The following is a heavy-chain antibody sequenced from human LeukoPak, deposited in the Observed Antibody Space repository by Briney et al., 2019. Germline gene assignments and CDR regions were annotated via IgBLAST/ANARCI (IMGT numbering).Heavy chain of an antibody. D-gene: IGHD4-17*01. CDR3: ATHGDYVDYFDY. CDR1: GVSINTYS. V-gene: IGHV4-59*01. J-gene: IGHJ4*02. CDR2: MSYTGST. Sequence: ASETLSLTCTVSGVSINTYSWSWVRQPPGKGLEWIGYMSYTGSTNYNPSLKSRVTISVDTSKNQFSLKLSSVTAADTAVYYCATHGDYVDYFDYWGQGTLVTVSS.